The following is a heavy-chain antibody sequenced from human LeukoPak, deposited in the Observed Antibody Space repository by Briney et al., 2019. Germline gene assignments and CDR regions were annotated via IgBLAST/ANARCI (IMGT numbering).Heavy chain of an antibody. CDR1: GYTLTELS. Sequence: ASVKVSCKVSGYTLTELSMHWVRQAPGKGLEWMGGFDPEDGETIYAQKFQGRVTMTEDTSTDTAYMEPSSLRSEDTAVYYCATGVMGYVWGSYRPTPFDYWGQGTLVTVSS. CDR3: ATGVMGYVWGSYRPTPFDY. V-gene: IGHV1-24*01. D-gene: IGHD3-16*02. J-gene: IGHJ4*02. CDR2: FDPEDGET.